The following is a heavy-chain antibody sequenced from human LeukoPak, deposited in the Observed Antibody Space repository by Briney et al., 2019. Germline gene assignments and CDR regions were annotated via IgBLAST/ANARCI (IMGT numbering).Heavy chain of an antibody. V-gene: IGHV4-4*07. CDR3: ARETPGQLLYNNAFDI. Sequence: SGTLSLTCTVSGASVSRNWWSWVRQPPGKGLEWIGRIYTSGSTNYNPSLKSRVTMSVDTSKNQFSLKLSSVTAADTAVYYCARETPGQLLYNNAFDIWGQGTMVTVSS. J-gene: IGHJ3*02. CDR1: GASVSRNW. CDR2: IYTSGST. D-gene: IGHD2-2*01.